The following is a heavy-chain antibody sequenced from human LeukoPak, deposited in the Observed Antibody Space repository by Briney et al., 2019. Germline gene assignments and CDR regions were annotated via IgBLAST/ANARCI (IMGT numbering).Heavy chain of an antibody. D-gene: IGHD3-22*01. CDR2: IIPIFGTA. Sequence: SVKVSCKASGGTFSSYAISWVRQAPGQGLEWMGGIIPIFGTANYAQKFQGRVTITADESTSTAYMELSSLRSEDTAVYYCAXHYDSSGYXQXXWFDPWGQGTLVTVSS. CDR1: GGTFSSYA. J-gene: IGHJ5*02. V-gene: IGHV1-69*13. CDR3: AXHYDSSGYXQXXWFDP.